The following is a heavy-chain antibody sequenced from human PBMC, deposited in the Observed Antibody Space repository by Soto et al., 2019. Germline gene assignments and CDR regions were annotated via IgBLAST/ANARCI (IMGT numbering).Heavy chain of an antibody. CDR2: IYWDDDK. Sequence: QITLKESGPTLVKPTQTLTLTCTFSGFSLSTSGVGVGWIRQPPGKALEWLALIYWDDDKRYSPYLKSRLTITQDTSNNQVVLTMTNMDPVDTATYYCAHHGGYSSHFDYWGQGTLVTVSS. V-gene: IGHV2-5*02. J-gene: IGHJ4*02. D-gene: IGHD5-18*01. CDR3: AHHGGYSSHFDY. CDR1: GFSLSTSGVG.